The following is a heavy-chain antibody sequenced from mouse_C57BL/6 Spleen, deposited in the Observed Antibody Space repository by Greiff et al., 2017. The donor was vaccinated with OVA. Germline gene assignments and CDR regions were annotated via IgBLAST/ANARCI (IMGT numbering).Heavy chain of an antibody. J-gene: IGHJ2*01. Sequence: VQLQESGAELVRPGSSVKLSCKASGYTFTSYWMDWVKQRPGQGLEWIGNIYPSDSETHYNQKFKDKATLTVDKSSSTAYMQLSSLTSEDSAVYYCAREVLRYFDYWGQGTTLTVSS. CDR3: AREVLRYFDY. D-gene: IGHD1-1*01. CDR1: GYTFTSYW. CDR2: IYPSDSET. V-gene: IGHV1-61*01.